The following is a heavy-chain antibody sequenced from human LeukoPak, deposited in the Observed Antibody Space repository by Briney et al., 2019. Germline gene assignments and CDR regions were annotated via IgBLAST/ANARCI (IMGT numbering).Heavy chain of an antibody. D-gene: IGHD1-20*01. CDR2: ISYDGSSK. CDR1: GFSLRDYD. CDR3: AKGHTAMITQDY. Sequence: GGSLRLSCAASGFSLRDYDMNWIRQAPGKGLEWVAVISYDGSSKYYADSVKGRFTISRDNSKNTLYLQMNSLRAEDTAVYYCAKGHTAMITQDYWGQGTLVTASS. J-gene: IGHJ4*02. V-gene: IGHV3-30*18.